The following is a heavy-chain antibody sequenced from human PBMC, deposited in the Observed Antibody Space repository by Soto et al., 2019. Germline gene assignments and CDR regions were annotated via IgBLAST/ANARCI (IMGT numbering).Heavy chain of an antibody. V-gene: IGHV1-18*01. J-gene: IGHJ4*02. D-gene: IGHD4-17*01. CDR2: ISAYNGNT. Sequence: QVQLVQSGAEVKKPGASVKVSCKASGYTFIDYGFSWVRQAPGQGLEWMGWISAYNGNTRNAQKFQGRLTMTRETSTSTACMELRSLRSDDTAVYYCAREDRVYGDYGVKFDSWGQGTLVTVSS. CDR3: AREDRVYGDYGVKFDS. CDR1: GYTFIDYG.